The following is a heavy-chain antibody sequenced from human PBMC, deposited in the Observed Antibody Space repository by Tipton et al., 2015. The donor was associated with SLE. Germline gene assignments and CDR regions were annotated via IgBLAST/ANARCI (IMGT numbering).Heavy chain of an antibody. Sequence: QSGAEVKKPGSSVKVSCKASGGTFSSYAISWVRQAPGQGLEWMGGIIPIFGTANYAQKFQGRVTITADESTSTAYMELSSLRSEDMAVYYCASAAPGGYGGNSDWYFDLWGRGTLFTVSS. CDR2: IIPIFGTA. D-gene: IGHD4-23*01. CDR1: GGTFSSYA. CDR3: ASAAPGGYGGNSDWYFDL. J-gene: IGHJ2*01. V-gene: IGHV1-69*01.